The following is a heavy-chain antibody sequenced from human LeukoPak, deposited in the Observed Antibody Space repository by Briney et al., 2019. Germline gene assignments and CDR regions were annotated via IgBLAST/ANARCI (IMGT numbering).Heavy chain of an antibody. V-gene: IGHV3-48*01. J-gene: IGHJ4*02. Sequence: RAGGSLRLSCAVSGFTVSSNYMSWVRQAPGKGLEWVSYISSSSTTIYYADSVKGRFTISRDNAKNSLYLQMDSLRAEDTAVYYCARVLHKRNYDSSTYYGYWGQGTLVTVSS. D-gene: IGHD3-22*01. CDR1: GFTVSSNY. CDR3: ARVLHKRNYDSSTYYGY. CDR2: ISSSSTTI.